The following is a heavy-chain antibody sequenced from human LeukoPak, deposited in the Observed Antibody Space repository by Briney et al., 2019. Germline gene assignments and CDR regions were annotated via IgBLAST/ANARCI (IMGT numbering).Heavy chain of an antibody. CDR1: GGSFSGYH. D-gene: IGHD1-26*01. V-gene: IGHV4-59*12. CDR2: IYYSGST. J-gene: IGHJ4*02. CDR3: ARVWRVGPTRFDY. Sequence: PSETLSLTCVFYGGSFSGYHWSWIRQPPGKGLEWIGYIYYSGSTNYNPSLKSRVTISVDTSKNQFSLKLSSVTAADTAVYYCARVWRVGPTRFDYWGQGTLVTVSS.